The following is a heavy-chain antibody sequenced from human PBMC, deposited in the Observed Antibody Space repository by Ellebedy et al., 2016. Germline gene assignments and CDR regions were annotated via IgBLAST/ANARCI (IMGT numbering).Heavy chain of an antibody. D-gene: IGHD4/OR15-4a*01. Sequence: ASVKVSCKTSGHTFSNYYIQWMRQAPRHGLEWVGVISPNGGGTKYNQKFQGRVTITSDTSTSTVFMELSGLRSEDTALYFCARSEWDYGGYFDSWGQGTLVTVSS. CDR2: ISPNGGGT. V-gene: IGHV1-46*01. CDR3: ARSEWDYGGYFDS. CDR1: GHTFSNYY. J-gene: IGHJ4*03.